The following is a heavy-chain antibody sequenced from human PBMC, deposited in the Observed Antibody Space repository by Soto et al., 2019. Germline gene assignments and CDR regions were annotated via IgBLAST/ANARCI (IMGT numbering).Heavy chain of an antibody. V-gene: IGHV4-39*01. Sequence: SETLSLTCTVSGGSISSSSYYWGWIRQPPGKGLEWIGSIYYSGSTYYNPSLKSRVTISVDTSKNQFSLKLSSVTAADTAVYYCARQAQFESVDWFDPWGQGTLVTVSS. CDR2: IYYSGST. J-gene: IGHJ5*02. CDR1: GGSISSSSYY. D-gene: IGHD3-9*01. CDR3: ARQAQFESVDWFDP.